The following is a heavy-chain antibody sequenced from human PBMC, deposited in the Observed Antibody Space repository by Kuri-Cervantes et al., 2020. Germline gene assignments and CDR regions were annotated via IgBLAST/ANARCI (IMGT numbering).Heavy chain of an antibody. CDR1: GFTFDDYG. Sequence: SLKISCVGSGFTFDDYGMHWVRQVPGKGLEWVAGISWNSLDIDYVDLVKGRFTISRDNAKNSLYLQMNSLRPDDTALYYCARDHVSGPPPHWFDPWGQGTLVTVSS. V-gene: IGHV3-9*01. D-gene: IGHD5-12*01. J-gene: IGHJ5*02. CDR2: ISWNSLDI. CDR3: ARDHVSGPPPHWFDP.